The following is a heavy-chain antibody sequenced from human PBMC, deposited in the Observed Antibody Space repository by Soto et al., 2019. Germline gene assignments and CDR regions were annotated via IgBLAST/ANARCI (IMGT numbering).Heavy chain of an antibody. J-gene: IGHJ6*02. CDR1: GFTFDNYA. D-gene: IGHD6-13*01. V-gene: IGHV3-9*01. CDR3: AKAMYSSPVDRAEYYYYFYGMDV. Sequence: EVQLVESGGGLVQPGRSLRLSCVASGFTFDNYAMHWVRQAPGKGLEWVSGISWNSGSIGYADSVKGRFTISRDNAKNSLDLQMNSLRAEDTALYYCAKAMYSSPVDRAEYYYYFYGMDVWGQGTTVTVSS. CDR2: ISWNSGSI.